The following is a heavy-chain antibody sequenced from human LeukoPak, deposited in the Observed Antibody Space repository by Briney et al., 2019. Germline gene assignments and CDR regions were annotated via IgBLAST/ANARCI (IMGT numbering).Heavy chain of an antibody. CDR1: GYAFTSYG. D-gene: IGHD2-2*01. Sequence: ASVKVSCKASGYAFTSYGISWVRQAPGQGLEWMGWISAYNGNTNYAQKLQGRVTMTTDTSTSTAYMELRSLRSDDTAVYYCARGVVVVPAAIDAFDIWGQGTMVTVSS. J-gene: IGHJ3*02. CDR2: ISAYNGNT. CDR3: ARGVVVVPAAIDAFDI. V-gene: IGHV1-18*01.